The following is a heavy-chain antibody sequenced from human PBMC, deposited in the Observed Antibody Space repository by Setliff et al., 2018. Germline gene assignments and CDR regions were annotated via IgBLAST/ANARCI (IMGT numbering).Heavy chain of an antibody. D-gene: IGHD1-1*01. J-gene: IGHJ4*02. CDR1: SSSSYY. CDR2: IYYSGST. Sequence: SSSSYYWGWIRQPPGKGLEWIGSIYYSGSTYYNPSLKSRVTISVDTSKNQFSLKLSSVTAADTAVYYCARTGTYRYFDYWGQGALVTVSS. CDR3: ARTGTYRYFDY. V-gene: IGHV4-39*07.